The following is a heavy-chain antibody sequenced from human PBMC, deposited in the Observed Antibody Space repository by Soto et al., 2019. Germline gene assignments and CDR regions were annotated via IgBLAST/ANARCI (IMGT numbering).Heavy chain of an antibody. J-gene: IGHJ6*02. CDR2: INHSGST. Sequence: PSETLSLTCAVYGGSFSGYYWSWIRQPPGKGLEWIGEINHSGSTNYNPSLKSRVTISVDTSKNQFSLKLSSVTAADTAVYYCARAPRVGVATIGYYYYYYGMDVWGQGTTGTVSS. V-gene: IGHV4-34*01. CDR3: ARAPRVGVATIGYYYYYYGMDV. D-gene: IGHD5-12*01. CDR1: GGSFSGYY.